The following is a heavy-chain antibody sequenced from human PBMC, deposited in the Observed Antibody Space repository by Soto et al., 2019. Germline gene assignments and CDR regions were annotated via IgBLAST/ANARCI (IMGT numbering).Heavy chain of an antibody. CDR2: IYSGGST. D-gene: IGHD5-18*01. CDR1: GFTVSTNF. V-gene: IGHV3-66*01. Sequence: EVQLVESGGGLVQPGGSLRLSCAASGFTVSTNFMTWVRQAPGKGLEWVSVIYSGGSTFYADSVKGRFTITRDNSENTLYFQMNSLRAEDTAVYYCARAKMQLWPNYYDDGLDVWGQETTVTVSS. J-gene: IGHJ6*02. CDR3: ARAKMQLWPNYYDDGLDV.